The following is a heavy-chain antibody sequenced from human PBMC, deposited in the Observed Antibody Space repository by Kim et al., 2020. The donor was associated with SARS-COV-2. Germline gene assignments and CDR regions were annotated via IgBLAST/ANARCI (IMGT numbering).Heavy chain of an antibody. D-gene: IGHD5-12*01. CDR3: AKALGRGYAGAYAFDI. V-gene: IGHV3-23*01. CDR2: ISRSGGTT. J-gene: IGHJ3*02. Sequence: GGSLRLSCATSGFTFSRFAMNWFRQAPGKGLEWVSAISRSGGTTYYAEAVKDRFTLTRDNYKNKVFLQLRSLRVEDTAASYCAKALGRGYAGAYAFDIWG. CDR1: GFTFSRFA.